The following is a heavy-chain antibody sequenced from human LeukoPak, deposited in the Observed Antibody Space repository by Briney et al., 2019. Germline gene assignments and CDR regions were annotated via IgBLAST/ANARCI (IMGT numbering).Heavy chain of an antibody. CDR3: AKEITYYYDSSDAFDI. J-gene: IGHJ3*02. V-gene: IGHV3-23*01. Sequence: GGSLRLSCAASGFTFSSYAMSWVRQAPGKGLEWVSAISGSGGSTYYADSVKGRFTISRDNSKNTLYLQMNSLRAEDMAVYYCAKEITYYYDSSDAFDIWGQGTMVTVSS. D-gene: IGHD3-22*01. CDR2: ISGSGGST. CDR1: GFTFSSYA.